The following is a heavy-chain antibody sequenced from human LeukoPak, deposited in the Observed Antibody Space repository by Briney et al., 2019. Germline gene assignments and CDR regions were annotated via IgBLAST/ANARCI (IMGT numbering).Heavy chain of an antibody. CDR2: ISWNSGSI. D-gene: IGHD5-12*01. CDR3: AKGGYSGYDSGLDY. J-gene: IGHJ4*02. V-gene: IGHV3-9*03. CDR1: GFTFDDYA. Sequence: GGSLRLSCAASGFTFDDYAMHWVRQAPGKGLEWVSGISWNSGSIGYADSVKGRFTISRDNAKNSLYLQMNSLRAEDMALYYCAKGGYSGYDSGLDYWGQGTLVTVSS.